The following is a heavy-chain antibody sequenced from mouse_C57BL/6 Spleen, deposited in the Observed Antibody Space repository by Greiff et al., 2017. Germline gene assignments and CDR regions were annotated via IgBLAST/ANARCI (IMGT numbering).Heavy chain of an antibody. Sequence: VQLQQSGPGLVAPSQSLSITCTVSGFSLTSYGVHWVRQPPGKGLEWLVVIWSDGSTTYNSALKSRLSISKDNSKSQVFLKMNSLQTDDTAMYYCATSYYSNYEGFAHWGQGTLVTVSA. J-gene: IGHJ3*01. CDR1: GFSLTSYG. CDR2: IWSDGST. CDR3: ATSYYSNYEGFAH. D-gene: IGHD2-5*01. V-gene: IGHV2-6*03.